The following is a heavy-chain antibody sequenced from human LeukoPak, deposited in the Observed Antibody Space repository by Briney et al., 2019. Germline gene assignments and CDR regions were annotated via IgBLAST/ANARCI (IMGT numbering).Heavy chain of an antibody. CDR3: ARGLSSSWYPYYYYYGMDV. CDR1: GYTFTSYD. D-gene: IGHD6-13*01. J-gene: IGHJ6*02. CDR2: MNPNSGNT. V-gene: IGHV1-8*01. Sequence: ASVKVSCKASGYTFTSYDISWVRQATGQGLEWMGWMNPNSGNTGYAQKFQGRVTMTRNTSISTAYMELSSLRSEDTAVYYCARGLSSSWYPYYYYYGMDVWGQGTTVTVSS.